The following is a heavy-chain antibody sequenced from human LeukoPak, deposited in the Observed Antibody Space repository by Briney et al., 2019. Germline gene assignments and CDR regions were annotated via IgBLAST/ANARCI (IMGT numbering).Heavy chain of an antibody. CDR3: ARVLGARYRRPPKATVVPRGGAFDI. D-gene: IGHD4-23*01. Sequence: PSETLSLTCTVSGGSISSGSYCWSWIRQPAGKGLEWIGHIHTSGNTNYNSSLKSRVTISVDTSKNQFSLKLSSVTAADTAVYYCARVLGARYRRPPKATVVPRGGAFDIWGQGTMVTVS. CDR1: GGSISSGSYC. CDR2: IHTSGNT. V-gene: IGHV4-61*09. J-gene: IGHJ3*02.